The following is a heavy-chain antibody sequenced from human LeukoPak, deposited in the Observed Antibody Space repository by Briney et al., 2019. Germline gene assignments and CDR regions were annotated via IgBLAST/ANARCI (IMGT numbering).Heavy chain of an antibody. CDR3: ARGTRYGSGSYFKY. CDR1: GGSFSGYY. Sequence: PSETLSLTCTVYGGSFSGYYWSWIRQPPGKGLEWIGEINHSGSTNYNPSLKSRVTISVDTSKNQFSLKLSSVTAADTAVYYCARGTRYGSGSYFKYWGQGTLVTVSS. J-gene: IGHJ4*02. D-gene: IGHD3-10*01. CDR2: INHSGST. V-gene: IGHV4-34*01.